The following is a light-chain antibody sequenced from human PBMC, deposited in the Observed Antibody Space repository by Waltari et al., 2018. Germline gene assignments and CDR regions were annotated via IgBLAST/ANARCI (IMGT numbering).Light chain of an antibody. J-gene: IGKJ4*01. Sequence: EVVLTQSPATLSLSPGERATLSCRASQSVYNFLAWYQQKPGQAPRLLIYEASQRATGIPARFSGSGSATDFTLTISYLGPEDVAVYYCQQRANWPPLTFGGGTKVEIK. CDR2: EAS. CDR1: QSVYNF. V-gene: IGKV3-11*01. CDR3: QQRANWPPLT.